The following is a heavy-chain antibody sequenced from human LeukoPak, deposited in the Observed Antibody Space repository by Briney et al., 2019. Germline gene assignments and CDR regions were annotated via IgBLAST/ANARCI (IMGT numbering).Heavy chain of an antibody. CDR1: AGTFSSYA. Sequence: SVKVSCTATAGTFSSYAISWVRQAPGQGLEWMGGIIPIFGTANYAQKFQGRVTCFADESTSPAYMEMIRLRSEEMAVLYCVRGNDYCDYWGQGTLVTVSA. J-gene: IGHJ4*02. CDR2: IIPIFGTA. V-gene: IGHV1-69*13. CDR3: VRGNDYCDY.